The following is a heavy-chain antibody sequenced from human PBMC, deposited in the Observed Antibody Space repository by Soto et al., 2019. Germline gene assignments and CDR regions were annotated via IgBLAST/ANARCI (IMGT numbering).Heavy chain of an antibody. CDR1: GVTISTYY. Sequence: SETLSLTCAVSGVTISTYYWSWIRQPPGKGLEWIGYNYHSGTTNYNPSLKSRVTISVDTSKNQFSLRLTSVTAADTAIYYCVRGAYIGYGRAIDRWGQGTRVTVSS. D-gene: IGHD5-12*01. J-gene: IGHJ5*02. CDR3: VRGAYIGYGRAIDR. V-gene: IGHV4-59*01. CDR2: NYHSGTT.